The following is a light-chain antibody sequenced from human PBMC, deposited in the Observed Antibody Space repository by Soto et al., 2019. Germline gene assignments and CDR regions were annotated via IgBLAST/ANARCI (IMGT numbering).Light chain of an antibody. Sequence: QSVLTQPPSVSAAPGQKVTISCSGSSSNIGDNYVSWYQQLPGTAPKLLIYANDRRPSGIPDRFSGSKSGTSATLGITGLQTGDEADYYCGTWDSSLSAHAVFGGGTQLTVL. CDR1: SSNIGDNY. CDR2: AND. CDR3: GTWDSSLSAHAV. V-gene: IGLV1-51*01. J-gene: IGLJ7*01.